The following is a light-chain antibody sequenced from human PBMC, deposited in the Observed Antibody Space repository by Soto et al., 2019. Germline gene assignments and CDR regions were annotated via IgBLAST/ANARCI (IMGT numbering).Light chain of an antibody. J-gene: IGLJ3*02. CDR3: CSYSGSYTWV. V-gene: IGLV2-11*01. Sequence: QSALTQPRSVSGSPGQSVTISCTGTSSDVGGYNYVSWYQQHPGKAPKLMIYDVSKWPSGVPDRFSGSKSGNTASLTISGLQAEDEADYSCCSYSGSYTWVFGGGTKLTVL. CDR1: SSDVGGYNY. CDR2: DVS.